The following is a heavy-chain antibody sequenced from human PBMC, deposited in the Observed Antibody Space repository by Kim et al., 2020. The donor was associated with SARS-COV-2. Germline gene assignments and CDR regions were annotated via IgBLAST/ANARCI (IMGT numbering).Heavy chain of an antibody. D-gene: IGHD3-22*01. V-gene: IGHV3-11*06. CDR3: ARDNYYDSSGYYYYFDY. Sequence: VKGRVTISRDNAKNSLYLQMNSLRAEDTAVYYCARDNYYDSSGYYYYFDYWGQGTLVTVSS. J-gene: IGHJ4*02.